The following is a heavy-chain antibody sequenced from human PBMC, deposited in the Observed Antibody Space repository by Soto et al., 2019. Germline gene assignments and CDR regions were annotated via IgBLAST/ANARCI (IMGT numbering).Heavy chain of an antibody. CDR2: ISGSGGST. Sequence: PGGSLRLSCAASGFTFSSYAMSWVRQAPGKGLEWVSAISGSGGSTYYADSVKGRFTISRDNSKNTLYLQMNSLRAEDTAVYYCAKDEELTYYYYMDVWGKGTTVTVSS. J-gene: IGHJ6*03. V-gene: IGHV3-23*01. CDR3: AKDEELTYYYYMDV. CDR1: GFTFSSYA.